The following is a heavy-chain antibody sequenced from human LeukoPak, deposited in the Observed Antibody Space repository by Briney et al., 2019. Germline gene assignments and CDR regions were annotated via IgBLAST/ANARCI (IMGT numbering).Heavy chain of an antibody. V-gene: IGHV4-34*01. J-gene: IGHJ4*02. Sequence: PSETLSLTCAVSGGSFSGYYWSWIRQPPGKGLEWIGEINHSGSTNYNPSLKSRVTISVDTSKNQFSLKLSSVTAADTAVYYCARRRYTAMAGIDYWGRGTLVTVSS. CDR2: INHSGST. D-gene: IGHD5-18*01. CDR1: GGSFSGYY. CDR3: ARRRYTAMAGIDY.